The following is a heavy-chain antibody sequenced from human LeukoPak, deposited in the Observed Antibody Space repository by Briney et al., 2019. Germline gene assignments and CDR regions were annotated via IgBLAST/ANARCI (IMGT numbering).Heavy chain of an antibody. D-gene: IGHD1-7*01. CDR2: ISGSGGST. CDR1: GFTFSSYA. CDR3: AKIHWRGILKPGTTPNY. Sequence: PGGSLRLSCAASGFTFSSYAMSWVRQAPGKGLEWVSAISGSGGSTYYADSVKGRFTISRDNSKNTLYLQMNSLRAEDTAVYYCAKIHWRGILKPGTTPNYWGQGTLVTVSS. V-gene: IGHV3-23*01. J-gene: IGHJ4*02.